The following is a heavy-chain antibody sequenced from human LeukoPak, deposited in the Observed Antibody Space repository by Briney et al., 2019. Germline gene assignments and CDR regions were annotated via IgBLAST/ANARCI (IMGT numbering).Heavy chain of an antibody. CDR2: INPNSGGT. Sequence: ASVKVSCKASGYTFTGYYMHWVRQAPGQGLEWMGWINPNSGGTNYAQKFQGRVTMTRDTSISTAYMELSRLRSDDTAVYYCARDGGIAVGFIDYYYYYMDVWGKGTTVTVSS. CDR1: GYTFTGYY. J-gene: IGHJ6*03. D-gene: IGHD6-19*01. CDR3: ARDGGIAVGFIDYYYYYMDV. V-gene: IGHV1-2*02.